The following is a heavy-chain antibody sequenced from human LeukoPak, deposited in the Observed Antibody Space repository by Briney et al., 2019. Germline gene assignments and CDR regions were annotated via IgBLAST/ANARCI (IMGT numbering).Heavy chain of an antibody. J-gene: IGHJ6*03. CDR2: INPSAGST. CDR1: GYTFTSYY. D-gene: IGHD3-10*01. V-gene: IGHV1-46*01. Sequence: ASVKVSCKASGYTFTSYYIHWVRQAPGQGLEWMGLINPSAGSTNYAQKFQGRVTMTTDTSTSTAYMELSSLRSEDTAVYYCARGPSITLIRGGQWYYYMDVWGKGTTVTISS. CDR3: ARGPSITLIRGGQWYYYMDV.